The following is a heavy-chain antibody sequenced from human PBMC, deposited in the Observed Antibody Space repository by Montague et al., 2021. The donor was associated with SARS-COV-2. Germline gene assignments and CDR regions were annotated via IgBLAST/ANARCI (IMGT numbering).Heavy chain of an antibody. V-gene: IGHV3-30-3*01. J-gene: IGHJ4*02. CDR1: GFTFTSYS. D-gene: IGHD2/OR15-2a*01. CDR3: ARDLLRHKGGFDS. CDR2: ISSDGSYQ. Sequence: SLSLSLSASGFTFTSYSMNWVRQAPGKGLEALSVISSDGSYQYYAASVKGRFTISSDTSRNTLYLQMNSLRPEDTAVYYCARDLLRHKGGFDSWGQGTLVTVSS.